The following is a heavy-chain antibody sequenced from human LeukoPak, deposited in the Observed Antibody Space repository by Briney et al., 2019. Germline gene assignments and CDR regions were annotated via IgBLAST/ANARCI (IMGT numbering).Heavy chain of an antibody. CDR3: AKDGRITMIVAVITYFDY. Sequence: GGSLRLSCAASGFTFSSYAMSWVCQAPGKGLEWVSAISGSGGSTYYADSVRGRFTISRDNSKNTLYLQMNSLRAEETAVYYCAKDGRITMIVAVITYFDYWGQGTLVTVSS. V-gene: IGHV3-23*01. D-gene: IGHD3-22*01. CDR1: GFTFSSYA. J-gene: IGHJ4*02. CDR2: ISGSGGST.